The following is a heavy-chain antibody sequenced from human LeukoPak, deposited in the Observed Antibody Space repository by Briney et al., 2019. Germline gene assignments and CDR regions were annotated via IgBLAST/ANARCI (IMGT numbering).Heavy chain of an antibody. D-gene: IGHD6-19*01. CDR1: GYTFTSYA. Sequence: ASVKVSCKASGYTFTSYAMNWVRQAPGQGLEWMGWINTNTGNPTYAQGFTGRFVFSLDTSVSTAYLQISSLKAEDTAVYYCARVHSSGWQNWFDPWGQGTLVTVSS. J-gene: IGHJ5*02. CDR2: INTNTGNP. V-gene: IGHV7-4-1*02. CDR3: ARVHSSGWQNWFDP.